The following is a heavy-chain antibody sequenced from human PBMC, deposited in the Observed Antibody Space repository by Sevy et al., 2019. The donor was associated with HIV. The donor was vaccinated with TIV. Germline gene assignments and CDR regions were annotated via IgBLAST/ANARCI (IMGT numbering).Heavy chain of an antibody. J-gene: IGHJ4*02. V-gene: IGHV3-21*01. D-gene: IGHD6-19*01. CDR2: ISSSSSYI. Sequence: GGSLRLSCAASGFTFSSYSMNWVRQAPGKGLEWVSSISSSSSYIYYADSVKGRFTISRDNAKNSLYLQMNSLRAEDTAVYYCARRATPGPYSSALYYLDYWGQGTLVIVSS. CDR1: GFTFSSYS. CDR3: ARRATPGPYSSALYYLDY.